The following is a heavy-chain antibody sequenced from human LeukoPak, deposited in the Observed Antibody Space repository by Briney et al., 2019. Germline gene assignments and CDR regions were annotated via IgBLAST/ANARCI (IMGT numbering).Heavy chain of an antibody. V-gene: IGHV3-48*04. CDR3: ARDEDCSSTSCYTGPTTRPFDY. D-gene: IGHD2-2*02. Sequence: PGGSLRLSCAASGFTFSSYAMHWVRQAPGKGLEWVSYISSSSSTIYYADSVKGRFTISRDNAKNSLYLQMNSLRAEDTAVYYCARDEDCSSTSCYTGPTTRPFDYWGQGTLVTVSS. CDR2: ISSSSSTI. CDR1: GFTFSSYA. J-gene: IGHJ4*02.